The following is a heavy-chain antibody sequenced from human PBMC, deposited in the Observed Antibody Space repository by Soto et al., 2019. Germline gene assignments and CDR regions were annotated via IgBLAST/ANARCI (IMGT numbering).Heavy chain of an antibody. Sequence: GGSLRLSCAASGFRFSSYGMHWVRQAPGKGLEWVAVISSDGTSRFYADSVKGRFTISRDNSKNTLYLQMNSLRAEDTAMYYCAKVRVKDYYYYAMDVWGQGTTVTVSS. CDR3: AKVRVKDYYYYAMDV. CDR2: ISSDGTSR. CDR1: GFRFSSYG. J-gene: IGHJ6*02. D-gene: IGHD4-4*01. V-gene: IGHV3-30*18.